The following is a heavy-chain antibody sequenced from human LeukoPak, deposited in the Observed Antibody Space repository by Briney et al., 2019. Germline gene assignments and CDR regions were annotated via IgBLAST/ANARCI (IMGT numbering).Heavy chain of an antibody. CDR3: AREDYGDYGIDY. CDR1: GFTFSDHY. Sequence: PGGSLRLSCAASGFTFSDHYMAWVRQAPGKGLEWVSYISSSGSTIYYADSVKGRFTISRDNAKNSLYLQMNSLRAEDTAVYYCAREDYGDYGIDYWGQGTLVTVSS. V-gene: IGHV3-11*01. CDR2: ISSSGSTI. D-gene: IGHD4-17*01. J-gene: IGHJ4*02.